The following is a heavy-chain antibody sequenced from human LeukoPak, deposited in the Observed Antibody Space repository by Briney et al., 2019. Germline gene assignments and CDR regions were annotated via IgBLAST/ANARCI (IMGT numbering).Heavy chain of an antibody. J-gene: IGHJ6*03. CDR1: GGSISSGSYY. D-gene: IGHD2-2*01. CDR3: ARGERQYQLLWDFYYYYMDV. CDR2: IYTSGST. V-gene: IGHV4-61*02. Sequence: NPSQTLSLTCTVSGGSISSGSYYWSWIRQPAGKGLEWIVRIYTSGSTNYNPSLKSRVTISVDTSKTQFSLKLSSVTAADTAVYYCARGERQYQLLWDFYYYYMDVWGKGTTVTVSS.